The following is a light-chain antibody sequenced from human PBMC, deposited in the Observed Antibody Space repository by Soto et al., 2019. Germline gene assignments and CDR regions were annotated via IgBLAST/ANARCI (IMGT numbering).Light chain of an antibody. V-gene: IGKV3-20*01. Sequence: VLTQSPGTLSLSPGERATLSCWASQSVHSRYLSWYQQKLGQAPRLLIYHASTRATGIPDRFSGSGSGTDFTLTISRLEPEDFAVYYCQQFDDSQWTFGQGTKVDIK. CDR1: QSVHSRY. J-gene: IGKJ1*01. CDR2: HAS. CDR3: QQFDDSQWT.